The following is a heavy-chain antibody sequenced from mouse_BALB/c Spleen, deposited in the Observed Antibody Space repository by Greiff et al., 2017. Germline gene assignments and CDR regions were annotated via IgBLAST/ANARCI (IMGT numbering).Heavy chain of an antibody. J-gene: IGHJ2*01. CDR3: AALWDLDY. D-gene: IGHD4-1*01. CDR1: GYTFTSYW. CDR2: IYPGDGVT. Sequence: QVQLKQSGAELARPGASVKLSCKASGYTFTSYWMQWVKQRPGQGLEWIGAIYPGDGVTRYTQKFKGKATLTADKSSSTAYMQLSSLASEDSAVYYCAALWDLDYWGQGTTLTVSS. V-gene: IGHV1-87*01.